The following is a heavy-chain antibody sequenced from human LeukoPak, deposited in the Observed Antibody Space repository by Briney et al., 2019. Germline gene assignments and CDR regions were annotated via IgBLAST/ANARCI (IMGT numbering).Heavy chain of an antibody. CDR2: IWYDGSNK. V-gene: IGHV3-33*01. D-gene: IGHD6-13*01. CDR3: ARERLAAAGSALYYFDY. Sequence: GGSLRLSCAASGFTFSSYGIHWVRQAPGKGLEWVAVIWYDGSNKYYADSVKGRFTISRDNSKNTLYLQMNSLRAEDTAVYYCARERLAAAGSALYYFDYWGQGTLVTVSS. CDR1: GFTFSSYG. J-gene: IGHJ4*02.